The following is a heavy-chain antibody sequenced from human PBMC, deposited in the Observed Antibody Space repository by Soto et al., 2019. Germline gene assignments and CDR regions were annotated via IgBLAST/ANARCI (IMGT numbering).Heavy chain of an antibody. CDR3: ARHTNGYNPLDY. CDR2: IYPGDSDT. V-gene: IGHV5-51*01. D-gene: IGHD5-12*01. CDR1: GYSFTSYW. J-gene: IGHJ4*02. Sequence: GESLKISCKGSGYSFTSYWIGWVRQMRGKGLEWMGIIYPGDSDTRYSPSFEGQVTISADKSINTAYLQWSSLKASDSAIYYCARHTNGYNPLDYWGQGTLVTVSS.